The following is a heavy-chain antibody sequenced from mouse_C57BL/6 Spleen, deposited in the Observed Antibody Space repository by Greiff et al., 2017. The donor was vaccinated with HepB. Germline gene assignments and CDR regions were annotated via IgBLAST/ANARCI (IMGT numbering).Heavy chain of an antibody. CDR3: VRPLYYSNQIPFAY. CDR1: GFSFNTYA. D-gene: IGHD2-5*01. Sequence: EVQRVESGGGLVQPKGSLKLSCAASGFSFNTYAMNWVRQAPGKGLEWVARIRSKSNNYATYYADSVKDRFTISRDDSESMLYLQMNNLKTEDTAMYYCVRPLYYSNQIPFAYWGQGTLVTVSA. J-gene: IGHJ3*01. V-gene: IGHV10-1*01. CDR2: IRSKSNNYAT.